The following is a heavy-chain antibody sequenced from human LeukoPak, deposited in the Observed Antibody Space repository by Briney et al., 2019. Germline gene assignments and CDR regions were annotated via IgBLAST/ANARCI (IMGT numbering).Heavy chain of an antibody. J-gene: IGHJ5*02. Sequence: ASVKVSCTASGYTFTSYYMHWVRQAPGQGLEWMGIINPSGGSTSYAQKFQGRVTMTRDTSTSTVYMELSSLRSEDTAVYYCARDQALAQGLSSGWSWALPENWFDPWGQGTLVTVSS. D-gene: IGHD6-19*01. CDR2: INPSGGST. CDR1: GYTFTSYY. CDR3: ARDQALAQGLSSGWSWALPENWFDP. V-gene: IGHV1-46*01.